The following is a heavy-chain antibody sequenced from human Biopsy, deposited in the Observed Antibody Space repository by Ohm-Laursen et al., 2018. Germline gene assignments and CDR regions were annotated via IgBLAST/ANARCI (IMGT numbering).Heavy chain of an antibody. CDR1: GGAFTSHY. CDR2: ISHAGYT. J-gene: IGHJ1*01. V-gene: IGHV4-59*11. D-gene: IGHD4-23*01. CDR3: ARGSNEYGGLYFPH. Sequence: GTLSLTCTVSGGAFTSHYWTWIRQPPGKGLEWIGHISHAGYTTYKSSLKSRVTISLDTSRKHFSLRLTSVAAADTAVYYCARGSNEYGGLYFPHWGQGTMVTVSS.